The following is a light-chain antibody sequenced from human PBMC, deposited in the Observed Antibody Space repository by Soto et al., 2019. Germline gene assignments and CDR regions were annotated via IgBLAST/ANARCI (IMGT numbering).Light chain of an antibody. CDR3: QQYGSSPLT. J-gene: IGKJ4*01. CDR2: GAS. V-gene: IGKV3-20*01. CDR1: QSVISSY. Sequence: EIVLTQSPGTPSLSPGERATLSCRASQSVISSYLAWYQQKPGQAPRLLIYGASSSATGISDRFSGSGSETDFNIPLSSLGPEDFAVYYCQQYGSSPLTFGGGTKVDSK.